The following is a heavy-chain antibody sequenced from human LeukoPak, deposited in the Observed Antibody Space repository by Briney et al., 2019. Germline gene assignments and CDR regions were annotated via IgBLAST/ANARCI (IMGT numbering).Heavy chain of an antibody. CDR1: GFTFSTYG. CDR2: NSGGSS. V-gene: IGHV3-23*01. Sequence: GGSLRLSCAASGFTFSTYGVYWVRQAPGKGLEWVSSNSGGSSYYADSVKGRYTISRDNSKNTLYLQMNSLRAEDTAVYYCAKDLGSSGWYIDYWGQGTLVTVSS. D-gene: IGHD6-19*01. CDR3: AKDLGSSGWYIDY. J-gene: IGHJ4*02.